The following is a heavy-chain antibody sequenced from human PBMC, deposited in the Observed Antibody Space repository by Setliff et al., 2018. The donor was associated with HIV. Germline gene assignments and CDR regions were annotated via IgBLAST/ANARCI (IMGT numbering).Heavy chain of an antibody. CDR3: ARLRHNRPWLVVNSPLDS. CDR1: GYTFSTYW. D-gene: IGHD6-19*01. J-gene: IGHJ4*02. CDR2: IYPDKSDT. V-gene: IGHV5-51*01. Sequence: PGESLTISCHGSGYTFSTYWIAWVRQTPGKGMDWVGLIYPDKSDTKYRPSLQGQVTISADKSIATAYLQWNNLTASDTALYYCARLRHNRPWLVVNSPLDSWGQGTLVTVSS.